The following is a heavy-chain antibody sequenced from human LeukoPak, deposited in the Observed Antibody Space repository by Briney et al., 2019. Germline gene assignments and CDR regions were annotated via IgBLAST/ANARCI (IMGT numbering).Heavy chain of an antibody. Sequence: GGSLRLSCAASGFTFSRYSMNWVRQAPGKGLEWVSYISSSRSTMYYADSVKGRFTISRDNAKNSLYLQMNSLRAEDTAVYYCARVMYSSGWKYFDYWGQGTLVTVSS. CDR3: ARVMYSSGWKYFDY. CDR2: ISSSRSTM. CDR1: GFTFSRYS. J-gene: IGHJ4*02. D-gene: IGHD6-19*01. V-gene: IGHV3-48*01.